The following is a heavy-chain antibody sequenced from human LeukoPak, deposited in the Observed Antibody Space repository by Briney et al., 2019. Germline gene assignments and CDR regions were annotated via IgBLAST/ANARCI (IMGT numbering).Heavy chain of an antibody. V-gene: IGHV4-59*01. CDR3: ARADIVGATDFDP. Sequence: SETLSLTCTVSGGSISSYYWSWIRQPPGKGLEWIGYIYYSGSTNYNPSLKSRVTISVDTSKNQFSLKLSSVTAADTAVYYCARADIVGATDFDPWGQGTLVTVSS. J-gene: IGHJ5*02. CDR2: IYYSGST. D-gene: IGHD1-26*01. CDR1: GGSISSYY.